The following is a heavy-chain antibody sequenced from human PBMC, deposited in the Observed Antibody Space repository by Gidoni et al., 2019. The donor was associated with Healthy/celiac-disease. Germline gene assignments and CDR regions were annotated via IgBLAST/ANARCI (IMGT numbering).Heavy chain of an antibody. J-gene: IGHJ6*02. CDR2: IYSGGST. CDR1: GFTVSSNY. D-gene: IGHD6-13*01. Sequence: EVQLVESGGGLVKPGGSLRLSCAASGFTVSSNYMSWVRQAPGTGLEWVSVIYSGGSTYYADSVKGRFTISRDNSKNTLYLQMNSLRAEDTAVYYCARESAAAGHYYYYYGMDVWGQGTTVTVSS. CDR3: ARESAAAGHYYYYYGMDV. V-gene: IGHV3-66*02.